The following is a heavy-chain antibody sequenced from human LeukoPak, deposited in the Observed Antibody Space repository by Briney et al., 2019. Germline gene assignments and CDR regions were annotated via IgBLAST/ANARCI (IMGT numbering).Heavy chain of an antibody. CDR3: ATGNLGDYGRDAFDI. Sequence: PSETLSLTCTVSGGSISSGGYYWSWIRQHPGKGLEWIGYIYYSGSTYYNPSLKSRVTISVDTSKNQFPLKLSSVTAADTAVYYCATGNLGDYGRDAFDIWGQGTMVTVSS. V-gene: IGHV4-31*03. J-gene: IGHJ3*02. D-gene: IGHD4-17*01. CDR1: GGSISSGGYY. CDR2: IYYSGST.